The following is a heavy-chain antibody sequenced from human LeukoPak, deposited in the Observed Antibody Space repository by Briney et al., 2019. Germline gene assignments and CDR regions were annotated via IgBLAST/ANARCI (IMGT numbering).Heavy chain of an antibody. Sequence: AGESLKISCKGSGYSFTSYWIGWVRPGKAWSGWGSSPSFQGQVTISADKSISTAYLQWSSLKASDTDYCARRGGSWSHPQYFQHWGQGTLVTVSS. D-gene: IGHD6-13*01. CDR3: ARRGGSWSHPQYFQH. CDR1: GYSFTSYW. J-gene: IGHJ1*01. V-gene: IGHV5-51*01.